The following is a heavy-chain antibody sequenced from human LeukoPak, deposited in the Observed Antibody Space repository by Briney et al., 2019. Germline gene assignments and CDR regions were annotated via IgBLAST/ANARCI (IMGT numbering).Heavy chain of an antibody. J-gene: IGHJ5*02. CDR2: IYYSGST. Sequence: SETLSLTCTVSGGSISSSSYYWGWIRQPPGKGLEWIGSIYYSGSTYYNPSLKSRVTISVDTSKNQFSLKLSSVTAADTAVYYCARVEHDYYDSSGYQNWFDPWGQGTLVTVSS. CDR1: GGSISSSSYY. V-gene: IGHV4-39*07. D-gene: IGHD3-22*01. CDR3: ARVEHDYYDSSGYQNWFDP.